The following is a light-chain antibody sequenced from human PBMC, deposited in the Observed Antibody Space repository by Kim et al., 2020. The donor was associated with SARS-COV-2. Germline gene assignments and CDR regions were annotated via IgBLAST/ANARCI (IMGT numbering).Light chain of an antibody. J-gene: IGKJ5*01. CDR1: QSLLHSNGKTS. CDR3: MQNIQLPT. CDR2: EVS. Sequence: QPASISCKSSQSLLHSNGKTSLFWYLQKSGQPPQLLIYEVSNRFSGVSDRLSGSGSGTDFTLKISRVEAEDVGVYYCMQNIQLPTFCQVIRLEIK. V-gene: IGKV2D-29*01.